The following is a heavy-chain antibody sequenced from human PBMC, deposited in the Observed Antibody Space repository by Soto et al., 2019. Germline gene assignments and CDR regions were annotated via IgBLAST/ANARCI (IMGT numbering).Heavy chain of an antibody. CDR1: GFTFSNYG. V-gene: IGHV3-30*18. CDR3: AKGRKRYCSGGSCYYFDY. Sequence: GGSLRLSCAASGFTFSNYGMHWVRQAPGKGLEWVAAISNDGSNKYSADSVKGRFTISRDNSKNTLYLQMNSLRAEDTAVYYCAKGRKRYCSGGSCYYFDYWGQGTLVTVSS. CDR2: ISNDGSNK. J-gene: IGHJ4*02. D-gene: IGHD2-15*01.